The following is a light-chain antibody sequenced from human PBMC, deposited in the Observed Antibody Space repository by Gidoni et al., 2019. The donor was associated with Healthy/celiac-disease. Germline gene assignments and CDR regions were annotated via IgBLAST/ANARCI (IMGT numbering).Light chain of an antibody. V-gene: IGKV3-20*01. Sequence: VLTQSPGTLSLSPGERATISCRASQCVSSSYLAWYQQKPGQAPRLLIYGASSRATGIPDRFSGSGSGTDFTLTISRLEPEDFAVYYCQQYGSSPLTFGGGTKVEIK. CDR3: QQYGSSPLT. CDR1: QCVSSSY. CDR2: GAS. J-gene: IGKJ4*01.